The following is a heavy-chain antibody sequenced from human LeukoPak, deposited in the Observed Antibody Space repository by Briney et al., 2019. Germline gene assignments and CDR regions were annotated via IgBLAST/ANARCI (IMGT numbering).Heavy chain of an antibody. CDR1: GFTFSSYG. J-gene: IGHJ4*02. D-gene: IGHD3-22*01. Sequence: GGSLRLSCAASGFTFSSYGMHWVRQAPGKGLEWVAVISYDGSNKYYADSVKGRFTISRDNSKNTLYLQMNSLRAEDTAVYYCARGGDYYESSGYIPYWGQGTLVTVSS. V-gene: IGHV3-30*03. CDR3: ARGGDYYESSGYIPY. CDR2: ISYDGSNK.